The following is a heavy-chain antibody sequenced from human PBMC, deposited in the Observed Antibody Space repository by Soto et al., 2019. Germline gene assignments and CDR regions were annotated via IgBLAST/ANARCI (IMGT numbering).Heavy chain of an antibody. D-gene: IGHD2-15*01. CDR3: ARDCSGGSCYFDY. J-gene: IGHJ4*02. V-gene: IGHV3-30*03. CDR2: VSYDGRDE. CDR1: GFTFSSYG. Sequence: QVQLVESGGGVVQPGRSLRLSCAVSGFTFSSYGMHWVRQAPGKGLEWVAGVSYDGRDEFYADSVKGRFTISRDNSKSTLLLQMNGLRVEDTAVYYFARDCSGGSCYFDYWGQGTQVPVSS.